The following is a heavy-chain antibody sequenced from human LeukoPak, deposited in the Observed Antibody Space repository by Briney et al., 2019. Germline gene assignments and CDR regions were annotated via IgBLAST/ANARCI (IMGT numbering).Heavy chain of an antibody. CDR3: ARVRGETTSTFYFDY. V-gene: IGHV4-30-2*01. CDR1: GGSISSGGYS. J-gene: IGHJ4*02. D-gene: IGHD3-16*01. CDR2: IYHSGST. Sequence: SQTLSLTCAVSGGSISSGGYSWSWIRQPPGKGLEWLGYIYHSGSTYYNPSLKSRVTISVDRSKNQFSLKLSSVTAADTAVYYCARVRGETTSTFYFDYWGQGTLVTVSS.